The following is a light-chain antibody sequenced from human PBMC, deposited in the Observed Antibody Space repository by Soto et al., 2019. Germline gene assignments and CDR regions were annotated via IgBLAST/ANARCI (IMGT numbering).Light chain of an antibody. Sequence: QSVLTQPASVSGSPGQSITIFCTGTSXDVGAYNYVSWYQQHPGKAPKLMIYEVNYRPSGVSNRFSGSKSGITASLTISGLQAEDEADYYCISYASTSTAVFGTGTKVTVL. CDR1: SXDVGAYNY. CDR3: ISYASTSTAV. J-gene: IGLJ1*01. V-gene: IGLV2-14*01. CDR2: EVN.